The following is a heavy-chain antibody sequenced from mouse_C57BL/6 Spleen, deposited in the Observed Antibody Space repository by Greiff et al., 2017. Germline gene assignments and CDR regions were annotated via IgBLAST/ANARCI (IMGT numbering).Heavy chain of an antibody. CDR1: GFTFTDYY. CDR3: ATSVYDGYYVYWYFDV. D-gene: IGHD2-3*01. Sequence: EVQLVESGGGLVQPGGSLSLSCAASGFTFTDYYMSWVRQPPGKALEWLGFIRNKANGYTTEYSASVKGRFTISRDNSQSILYLQMTALIAEDSTTYYCATSVYDGYYVYWYFDVWGTGTTVTVSS. J-gene: IGHJ1*03. V-gene: IGHV7-3*01. CDR2: IRNKANGYTT.